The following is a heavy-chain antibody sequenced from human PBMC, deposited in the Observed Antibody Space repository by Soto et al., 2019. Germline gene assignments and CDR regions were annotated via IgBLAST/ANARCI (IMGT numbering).Heavy chain of an antibody. CDR3: MMDSYGGSSCFDY. J-gene: IGHJ4*01. V-gene: IGHV3-30*03. D-gene: IGHD2-15*01. CDR2: ISSDGINK. CDR1: GFTFSNNG. Sequence: QVQLVESGGGAVQPGRSLRLSCAASGFTFSNNGIHWVRQAPGKGLERVAVISSDGINKYYSDSVKSRSTNSRYNSKNPLFLQMNSLRVEDTAVYYCMMDSYGGSSCFDYWGHGSLVTVSS.